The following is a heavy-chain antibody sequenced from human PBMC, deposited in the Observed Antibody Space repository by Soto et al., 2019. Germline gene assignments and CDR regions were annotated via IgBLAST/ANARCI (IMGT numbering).Heavy chain of an antibody. CDR3: ASFMTTELVLAFDI. D-gene: IGHD4-17*01. Sequence: SETLSLTCTVSGGSISSYYWSWIRQPPGKELEWIGYIYYSGSTNYNPSLKSRVTISVDTSKNQFSLKLSSVTAADTAVYYCASFMTTELVLAFDIWGQGTMVTVSS. V-gene: IGHV4-59*01. CDR2: IYYSGST. CDR1: GGSISSYY. J-gene: IGHJ3*02.